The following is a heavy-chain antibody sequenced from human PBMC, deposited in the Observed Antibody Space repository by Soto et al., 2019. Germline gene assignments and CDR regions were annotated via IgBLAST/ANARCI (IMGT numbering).Heavy chain of an antibody. J-gene: IGHJ6*02. CDR1: GYTFTGYY. CDR3: ARSREGREKRMEENYYGMDV. D-gene: IGHD1-26*01. V-gene: IGHV1-2*04. Sequence: GASVKVSCKASGYTFTGYYMHWVRQAPGQGLEWMGWINPNSGGTNYAQKFQGWVTMTRDTSISTAYMELSRLRSDDTAVYYCARSREGREKRMEENYYGMDVWGQGTTVTVYS. CDR2: INPNSGGT.